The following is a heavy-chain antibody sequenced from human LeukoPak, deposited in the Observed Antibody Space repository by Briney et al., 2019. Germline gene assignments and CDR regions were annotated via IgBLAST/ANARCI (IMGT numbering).Heavy chain of an antibody. Sequence: SETLSLTCTVSGGSITSSSYYWGWIRQPPGKGLEWIGSNSGSTHYSPSLKSRVTISVDMSKNQFSLKLSSVTAADTAIYYCARDASRIQLWPLWGQGTLVTVSS. J-gene: IGHJ4*02. D-gene: IGHD5-18*01. CDR1: GGSITSSSYY. CDR2: NSGST. CDR3: ARDASRIQLWPL. V-gene: IGHV4-39*07.